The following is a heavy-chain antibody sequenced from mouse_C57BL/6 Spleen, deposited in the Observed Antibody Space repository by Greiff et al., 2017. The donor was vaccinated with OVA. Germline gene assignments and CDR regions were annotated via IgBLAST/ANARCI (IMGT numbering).Heavy chain of an antibody. CDR3: AGVYDGDYWDFDV. V-gene: IGHV5-4*01. CDR1: GFTFSSYA. CDR2: ISDGGSYT. J-gene: IGHJ1*03. D-gene: IGHD2-3*01. Sequence: EVHLVESGGGLVKPGGSLKLSCAASGFTFSSYAMSWDRQTPEKRLEWVATISDGGSYTYYPDNVKGRFTISRDNAKNNLYLQMSHLKSEDTAKYYCAGVYDGDYWDFDVWGTGTTVTVSS.